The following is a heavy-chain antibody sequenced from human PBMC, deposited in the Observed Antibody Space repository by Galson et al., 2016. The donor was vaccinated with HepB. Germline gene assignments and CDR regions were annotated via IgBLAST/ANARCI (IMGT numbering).Heavy chain of an antibody. CDR3: AKPQGPFIAVAGAGGFDY. CDR2: ISGSGGST. Sequence: SLRLSCAASGFTFSSYAMSWVHQAPGKGLEWVSTISGSGGSTYYADSVKGRFTISRDNSKTTLYLQMNSLRAEDTAVYFCAKPQGPFIAVAGAGGFDYWGQGTLVTVSS. D-gene: IGHD6-19*01. V-gene: IGHV3-23*01. CDR1: GFTFSSYA. J-gene: IGHJ4*02.